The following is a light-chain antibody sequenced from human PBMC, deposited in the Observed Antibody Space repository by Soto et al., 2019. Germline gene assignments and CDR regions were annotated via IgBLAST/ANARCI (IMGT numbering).Light chain of an antibody. CDR1: QSVSSSY. CDR3: LQYGSSPLT. Sequence: EIVLTQSPGTLSLSPGERATLSCRASQSVSSSYLAWYQQKPGQAPRLLIYGASSRATGIPDRFSGSGSGTDYTLNISRLEPEDFAVYYCLQYGSSPLTFGQGTKGEIK. CDR2: GAS. J-gene: IGKJ1*01. V-gene: IGKV3-20*01.